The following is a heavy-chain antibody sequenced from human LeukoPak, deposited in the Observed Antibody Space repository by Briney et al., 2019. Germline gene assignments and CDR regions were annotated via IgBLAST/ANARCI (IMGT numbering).Heavy chain of an antibody. V-gene: IGHV5-51*01. Sequence: GASLKISCKGAGFNFTAYWIAWVRQLPGKGLEWMGISHPINSDTKYSPSFQGQVTISADKSSSTAYLQWNSLKASETAMYYCARHQYYYDSSGNYGWFDSWGQGTLVTVSS. CDR3: ARHQYYYDSSGNYGWFDS. D-gene: IGHD3-22*01. CDR2: SHPINSDT. CDR1: GFNFTAYW. J-gene: IGHJ5*01.